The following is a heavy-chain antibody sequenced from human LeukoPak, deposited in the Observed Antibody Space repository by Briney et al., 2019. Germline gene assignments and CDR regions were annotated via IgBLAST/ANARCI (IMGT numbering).Heavy chain of an antibody. D-gene: IGHD3-10*01. CDR3: AKAFTRITMVRGVKDWFDP. CDR2: ISSGSSMI. CDR1: GFDFSSNS. V-gene: IGHV3-48*01. J-gene: IGHJ5*02. Sequence: PGGSLRLSCTASGFDFSSNSMNWVRQAPGTGLEWISHISSGSSMIHYADSVKGRFTISRDNSKNTLYLQMNSLRAEDTAVYYCAKAFTRITMVRGVKDWFDPWGQGTLVTVSS.